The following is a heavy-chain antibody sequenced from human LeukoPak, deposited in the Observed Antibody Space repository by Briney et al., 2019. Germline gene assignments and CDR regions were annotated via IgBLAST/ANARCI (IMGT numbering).Heavy chain of an antibody. D-gene: IGHD3-16*01. CDR2: IYSGGST. J-gene: IGHJ4*02. Sequence: GGSLRLSCAASGFTVSSNFMSWVRQAPGKGLEWVSVIYSGGSTYYADSVKGRFTISRDNSKNTLYLQMNSLRAEDTAVYYCARDGGDSSHQLDYWGQGTLVTVSS. V-gene: IGHV3-53*01. CDR3: ARDGGDSSHQLDY. CDR1: GFTVSSNF.